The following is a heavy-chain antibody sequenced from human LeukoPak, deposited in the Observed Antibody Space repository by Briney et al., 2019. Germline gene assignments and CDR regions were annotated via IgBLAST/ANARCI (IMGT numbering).Heavy chain of an antibody. CDR2: INPSGGST. V-gene: IGHV1-46*03. CDR3: ASGQYSGYDPEFDY. D-gene: IGHD5-12*01. Sequence: ASVKVSFKASGSAFTSYYMHWVRRAPGQGLEWMGIINPSGGSTSYSQKFQGRITITRDTSPSTVYMELSSLRSEDTAVYYCASGQYSGYDPEFDYWGQGTLVTVSS. CDR1: GSAFTSYY. J-gene: IGHJ4*02.